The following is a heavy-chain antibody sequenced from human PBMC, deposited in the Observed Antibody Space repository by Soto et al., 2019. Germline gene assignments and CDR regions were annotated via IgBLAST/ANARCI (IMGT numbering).Heavy chain of an antibody. CDR3: AKDLPSSSYYGMDV. Sequence: EGSLRLSCAASGFTFDDYAMHWVRQAPGKGLEWVSLISWDGGSTYYADSVKGRFTISRDNSKNSLYLQMNSLRAEDTALYYCAKDLPSSSYYGMDVWGQGTTVTVSS. V-gene: IGHV3-43D*04. CDR1: GFTFDDYA. CDR2: ISWDGGST. D-gene: IGHD2-2*01. J-gene: IGHJ6*02.